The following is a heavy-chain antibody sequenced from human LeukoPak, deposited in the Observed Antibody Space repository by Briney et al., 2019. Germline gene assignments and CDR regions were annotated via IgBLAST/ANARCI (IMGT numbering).Heavy chain of an antibody. J-gene: IGHJ4*02. CDR1: GFTFSSYG. CDR3: AKQATYYDFWSGYSAFDY. D-gene: IGHD3-3*01. V-gene: IGHV3-30*02. CDR2: IRYDGSNK. Sequence: PGGSLRLSCAASGFTFSSYGMHWVRQAPGKGLEWVAFIRYDGSNKYYADSVKGRFTISRDSSKNTLYLQMNSLRAEDTAVYYCAKQATYYDFWSGYSAFDYWGQGTLVTVSS.